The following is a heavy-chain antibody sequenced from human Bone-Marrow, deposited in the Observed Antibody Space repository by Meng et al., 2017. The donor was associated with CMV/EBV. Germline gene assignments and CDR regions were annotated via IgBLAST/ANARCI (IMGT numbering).Heavy chain of an antibody. CDR2: ISYDGSNK. V-gene: IGHV3-30*04. D-gene: IGHD1-7*01. CDR3: ARERTTAVNDAFDI. J-gene: IGHJ3*02. Sequence: GGSLRLSCAASGFTFSSYAMYWVRQAPGKGLEWVAVISYDGSNKYYADSVKGRFTISRDNSKNTLYLQMNSLRAEDTAVYYCARERTTAVNDAFDIWGQGTMVTVSS. CDR1: GFTFSSYA.